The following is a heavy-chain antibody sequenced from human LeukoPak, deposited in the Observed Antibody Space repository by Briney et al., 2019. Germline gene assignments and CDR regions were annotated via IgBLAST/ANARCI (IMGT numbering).Heavy chain of an antibody. J-gene: IGHJ4*02. CDR2: INPSSGST. D-gene: IGHD1-26*01. Sequence: ASLKVSCKASGYTFTTYYMHWVRQAPGQGLEWMGIINPSSGSTGYAQKFQGRVTMTRDTSTSTVYMELSSLRSEDTAVYYCATSETVGTTTGRRVLDYWGQGTLVTVSS. CDR3: ATSETVGTTTGRRVLDY. CDR1: GYTFTTYY. V-gene: IGHV1-46*01.